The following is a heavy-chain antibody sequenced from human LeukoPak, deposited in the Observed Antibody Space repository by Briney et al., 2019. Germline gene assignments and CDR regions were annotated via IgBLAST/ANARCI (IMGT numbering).Heavy chain of an antibody. J-gene: IGHJ5*02. CDR3: ARGRYDFWSGYYTWFDP. Sequence: GGSLRLSCAASGFTFSSYSMNWVRQAPGKGLEWVSSISSSSSYIYYADSVKGRFTISRDNAKNSLYLQMNSLRAEDTAVYYCARGRYDFWSGYYTWFDPWGQGTLVTVSS. CDR1: GFTFSSYS. V-gene: IGHV3-21*01. CDR2: ISSSSSYI. D-gene: IGHD3-3*01.